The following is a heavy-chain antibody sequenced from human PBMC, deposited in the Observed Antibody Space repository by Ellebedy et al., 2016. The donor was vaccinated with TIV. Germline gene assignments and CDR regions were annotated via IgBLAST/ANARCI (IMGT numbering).Heavy chain of an antibody. V-gene: IGHV1-8*01. J-gene: IGHJ5*02. CDR3: ARGLGSSSPGWFDP. Sequence: ASVKVSCXASGYTFTSYDINWVRQATGQGLEWMGWMNPNSGNTGYAQKFQGRVTMTRNISISTAYMELSSLRSEDTAVYYCARGLGSSSPGWFDPWGQGTLVTVSS. CDR1: GYTFTSYD. CDR2: MNPNSGNT. D-gene: IGHD6-6*01.